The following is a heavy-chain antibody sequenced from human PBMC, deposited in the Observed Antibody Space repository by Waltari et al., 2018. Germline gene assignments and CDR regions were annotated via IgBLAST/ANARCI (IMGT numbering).Heavy chain of an antibody. D-gene: IGHD3-10*01. J-gene: IGHJ2*01. V-gene: IGHV3-48*04. CDR3: AGIRGGFWFFDI. Sequence: ESGGDLVQPGGSLRLSWAVSGFTSYPYSLTWVRQAPGKGLEWISYISSGSDYIYYAESVEGRFTISRDNSKNSVFLEMKYLRVDDTAIYYCAGIRGGFWFFDIWGRGTLVSVSS. CDR2: ISSGSDYI. CDR1: GFTSYPYS.